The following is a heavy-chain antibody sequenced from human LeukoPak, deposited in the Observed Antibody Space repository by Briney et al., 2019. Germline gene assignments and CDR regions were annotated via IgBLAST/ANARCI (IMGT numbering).Heavy chain of an antibody. V-gene: IGHV3-66*02. Sequence: GGSLRLSCAASGFTVSSNYMSWVRQAPGKGREWVSVIYSGGGTDYADSVKGRFTISSDNSKNTLYLQMNSLRAEDTAVYYCARAVGVTAIHNAFDIWGQGTMVTVSS. CDR2: IYSGGGT. D-gene: IGHD2-21*02. CDR1: GFTVSSNY. J-gene: IGHJ3*02. CDR3: ARAVGVTAIHNAFDI.